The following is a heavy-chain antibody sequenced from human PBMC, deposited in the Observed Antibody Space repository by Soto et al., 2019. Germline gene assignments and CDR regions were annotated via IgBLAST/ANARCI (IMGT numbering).Heavy chain of an antibody. Sequence: GGSLRLSCAASGFTFSSYWMSWVRQAPGKGLEWVANIKQGGSEKYYVDSVKGRFTISRDNAKNSLYLQMNSLRAEDTAVYYCASLLTGRTLDYWGQGTLVTVSS. CDR1: GFTFSSYW. J-gene: IGHJ4*02. CDR2: IKQGGSEK. CDR3: ASLLTGRTLDY. D-gene: IGHD3-9*01. V-gene: IGHV3-7*03.